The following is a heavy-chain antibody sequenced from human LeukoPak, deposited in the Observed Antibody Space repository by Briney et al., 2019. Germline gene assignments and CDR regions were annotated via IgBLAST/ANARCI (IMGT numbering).Heavy chain of an antibody. D-gene: IGHD3-22*01. Sequence: GESLKISCKGSGYSFTSYWIGWVRQMPGKGLEWMGIIYPGDFDTSYSPSFQGQVPISAVKSISTAYLQWRSLKASDTAMYYCARHSSGYILGVGWFDPWGQGTLVTVSS. CDR1: GYSFTSYW. CDR2: IYPGDFDT. CDR3: ARHSSGYILGVGWFDP. V-gene: IGHV5-51*01. J-gene: IGHJ5*02.